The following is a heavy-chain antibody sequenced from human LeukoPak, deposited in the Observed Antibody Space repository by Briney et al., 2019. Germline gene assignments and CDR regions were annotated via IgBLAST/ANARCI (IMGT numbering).Heavy chain of an antibody. J-gene: IGHJ4*02. CDR3: ASLHPTDYSSSWSADY. D-gene: IGHD6-13*01. CDR2: IIPIFGTA. Sequence: ASVKVSCKASGGTFSSYAISWERQAPGQGLEWMGGIIPIFGTANYAQKFQGRVTITADESTSTAYMELSSLRSEDTAVYYCASLHPTDYSSSWSADYWGQGTLVTVSS. V-gene: IGHV1-69*13. CDR1: GGTFSSYA.